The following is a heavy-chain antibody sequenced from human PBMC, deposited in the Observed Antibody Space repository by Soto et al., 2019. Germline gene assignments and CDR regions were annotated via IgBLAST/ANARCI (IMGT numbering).Heavy chain of an antibody. CDR3: ARASGYTYGSDY. CDR2: ITFDGSDK. V-gene: IGHV3-30-3*01. Sequence: GGSLRLSCASSVFTFSSYTMHWVRQPPGEGLEWVAVITFDGSDKYYADSVKGRFTISRDNSKNTLFLQISSLRLADTAVYYCARASGYTYGSDYWGQGTLVTVSS. J-gene: IGHJ4*02. CDR1: VFTFSSYT. D-gene: IGHD5-18*01.